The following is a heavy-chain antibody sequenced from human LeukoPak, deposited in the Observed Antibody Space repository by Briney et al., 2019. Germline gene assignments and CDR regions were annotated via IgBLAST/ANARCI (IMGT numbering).Heavy chain of an antibody. J-gene: IGHJ6*02. CDR2: ISGSGGST. V-gene: IGHV3-23*01. D-gene: IGHD1-26*01. Sequence: QAGGSLRLSCAASGFTFSSYAMSWVRQAPGKGLEWVSAISGSGGSTYYADSVKGRFTISRDNSKNTLYLQMNSLRAEDTAVYYCAKGGRGSYSSDYYYYGMDAWGQGTTVTVSS. CDR1: GFTFSSYA. CDR3: AKGGRGSYSSDYYYYGMDA.